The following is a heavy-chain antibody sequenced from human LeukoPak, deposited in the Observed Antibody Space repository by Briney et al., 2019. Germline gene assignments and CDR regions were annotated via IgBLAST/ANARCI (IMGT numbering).Heavy chain of an antibody. V-gene: IGHV3-30*18. J-gene: IGHJ4*02. CDR1: GFSLNRYG. D-gene: IGHD3-3*01. CDR2: MSYDGTNK. CDR3: AKCRITIFGVADY. Sequence: PGGSLRLSCAPSGFSLNRYGMHWVRQAPGKGLEWVAVMSYDGTNKYADSVKGRFTISRDNSKNTLYLQMNSLRAEDTAVYYCAKCRITIFGVADYWGQGTLVTVSS.